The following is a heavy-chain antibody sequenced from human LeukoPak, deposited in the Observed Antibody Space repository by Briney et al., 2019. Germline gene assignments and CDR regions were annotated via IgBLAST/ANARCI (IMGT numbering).Heavy chain of an antibody. J-gene: IGHJ4*02. CDR2: IKSNTDGGTT. CDR1: GLTFTKAW. Sequence: PGGSLRLSCAASGLTFTKAWMTWVRQAPGEGLEWVGRIKSNTDGGTTDYAAPVQGRFIISRDDSKNMVYLQMNSLKTEDTAVYYCTTEGLGWGQGTLVTVSS. D-gene: IGHD3-16*01. CDR3: TTEGLG. V-gene: IGHV3-15*01.